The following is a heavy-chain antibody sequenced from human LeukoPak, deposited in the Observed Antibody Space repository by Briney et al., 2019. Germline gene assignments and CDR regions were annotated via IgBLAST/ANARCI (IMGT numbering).Heavy chain of an antibody. Sequence: GSLRLSCAASGFTFSSYAMTWVRQAPGKGLEWVSAISGNGVSAYYADSVKGRFTISRDNSKNTLYLQINSLRAEDTAVYYCAKDVRMTAIRGFDYWGQGTLVTVSS. D-gene: IGHD2-21*02. V-gene: IGHV3-23*01. J-gene: IGHJ4*02. CDR1: GFTFSSYA. CDR2: ISGNGVSA. CDR3: AKDVRMTAIRGFDY.